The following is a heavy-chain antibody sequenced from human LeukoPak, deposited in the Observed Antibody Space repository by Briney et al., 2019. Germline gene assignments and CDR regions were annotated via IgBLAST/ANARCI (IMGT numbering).Heavy chain of an antibody. D-gene: IGHD5-18*01. CDR1: GISFSSYA. J-gene: IGHJ4*02. CDR3: TKELVLTGYTCGFDY. Sequence: PGGSLRLSCAASGISFSSYAMSWVRQAPGKGLEWVSAISDGGYNTYYADSVKGRFAASRDNSRNTLYLQMNSLRAEDTAVYYCTKELVLTGYTCGFDYWGQGTLVTVSS. CDR2: ISDGGYNT. V-gene: IGHV3-23*01.